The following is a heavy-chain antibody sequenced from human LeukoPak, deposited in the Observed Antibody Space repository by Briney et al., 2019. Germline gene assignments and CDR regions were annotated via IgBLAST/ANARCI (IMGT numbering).Heavy chain of an antibody. CDR1: GCTFSTYW. J-gene: IGHJ1*01. V-gene: IGHV3-74*01. Sequence: GGSLTLSCAASGCTFSTYWIHWVRQAPGKGLVWVPRIKSDGSTNYADSVKGRFTISRDNAKNTLSLQMNSLRPEDTGVYYCARAPSEIGGYSPEYFRHWGQGTLVTVSS. CDR3: ARAPSEIGGYSPEYFRH. D-gene: IGHD3-22*01. CDR2: IKSDGST.